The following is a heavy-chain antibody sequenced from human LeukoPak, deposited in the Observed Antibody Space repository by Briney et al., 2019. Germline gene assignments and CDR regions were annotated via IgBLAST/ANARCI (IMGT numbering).Heavy chain of an antibody. CDR3: ARERGMITFGGETYNWFDP. J-gene: IGHJ5*02. D-gene: IGHD3-16*01. Sequence: GGSLRLSCAASGFTFSDYYMSWIRQAPGKGLEWVSYISSSGSTIDSADSVKGRFTISRDNANNSLCLQMNSLRAEDTAVYYCARERGMITFGGETYNWFDPWGQGTPVTVSS. CDR1: GFTFSDYY. CDR2: ISSSGSTI. V-gene: IGHV3-11*01.